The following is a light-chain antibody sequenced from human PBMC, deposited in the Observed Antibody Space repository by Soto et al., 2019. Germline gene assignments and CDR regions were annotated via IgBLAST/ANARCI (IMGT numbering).Light chain of an antibody. Sequence: DIQVTQSPSSLSASVXXXXXXXXQASQDISNYLNWYQQNPGKAPKLLIYDASNLEAGVPSRFRGRGSGTDFTFTISRLQPEDIATYYCQQYENLPTFGQGTRLEIK. CDR2: DAS. CDR1: QDISNY. J-gene: IGKJ5*01. CDR3: QQYENLPT. V-gene: IGKV1-33*01.